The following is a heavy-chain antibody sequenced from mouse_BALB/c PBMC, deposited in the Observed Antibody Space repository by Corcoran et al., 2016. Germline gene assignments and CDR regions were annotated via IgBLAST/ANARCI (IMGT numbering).Heavy chain of an antibody. Sequence: LVKTGASVKISCKASGYSFTGYYMHWVQQSHGKSLEWIGYISCYNGATSYNQKFKGKATFTVDTSSSTAYMQFNSLTSEDSAVYYCARSFYDGSRYAMDYWGQGTSVTVSS. CDR3: ARSFYDGSRYAMDY. CDR1: GYSFTGYY. J-gene: IGHJ4*01. D-gene: IGHD2-3*01. V-gene: IGHV1S34*01. CDR2: ISCYNGAT.